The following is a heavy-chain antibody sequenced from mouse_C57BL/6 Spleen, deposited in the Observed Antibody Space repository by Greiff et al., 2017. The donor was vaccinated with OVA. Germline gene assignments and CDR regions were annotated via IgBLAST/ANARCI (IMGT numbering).Heavy chain of an antibody. CDR2: IDPSDSET. V-gene: IGHV1-52*01. Sequence: QVQLKQPGAELVRPGSSVKLSCKASGYTFTSYWMHWVKQRPIQGLEWIGNIDPSDSETHYNQKFKDKATLTVDKSSSTAYMQLSSLTSEYSAVYYCARGGYDYDPAWFAYWGQGTLVTVSA. J-gene: IGHJ3*01. D-gene: IGHD2-4*01. CDR1: GYTFTSYW. CDR3: ARGGYDYDPAWFAY.